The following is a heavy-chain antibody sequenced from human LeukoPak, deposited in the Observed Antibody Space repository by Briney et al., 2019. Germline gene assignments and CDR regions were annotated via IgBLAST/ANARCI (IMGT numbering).Heavy chain of an antibody. J-gene: IGHJ4*02. CDR2: INHSGST. CDR1: GGPFSGYY. V-gene: IGHV4-34*01. CDR3: ARRLRYFDLPPHFDY. Sequence: PSETLSLTCAVYGGPFSGYYWSWIRQPPGKGLEWIGEINHSGSTNYNPSLKSRVTISVDTSRNQFSLKLSSVTAADTAVYYCARRLRYFDLPPHFDYWGQGTLVTVSS. D-gene: IGHD3-9*01.